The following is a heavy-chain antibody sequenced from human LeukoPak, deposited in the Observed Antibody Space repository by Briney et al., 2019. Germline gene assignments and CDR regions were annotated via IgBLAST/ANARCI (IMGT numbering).Heavy chain of an antibody. V-gene: IGHV4-39*01. J-gene: IGHJ3*02. CDR3: ARRHINLRAFTI. CDR1: GGSISSSSCY. D-gene: IGHD5/OR15-5a*01. Sequence: SETLSLTCTVSGGSISSSSCYWGWIRQPPGKGLEWIGSIYYSGSTYYNPSLKTRVTISVDTSKNQFSLRLGSVTAADTAVYYCARRHINLRAFTIWGQGTMVTVSS. CDR2: IYYSGST.